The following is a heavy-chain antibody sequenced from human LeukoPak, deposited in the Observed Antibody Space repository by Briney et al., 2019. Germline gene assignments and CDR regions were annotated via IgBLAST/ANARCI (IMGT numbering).Heavy chain of an antibody. Sequence: PSETLSLTCTVSGGSISSSSYYWGWIRQPPGKGLEWIGSIYYSGSTYYNPSLKSRATISVDTSKNQFSLKLSSVTAADTAVYYCASSAPYCGGDCYGFDPWGQGTLVTVSS. CDR2: IYYSGST. V-gene: IGHV4-39*01. J-gene: IGHJ5*02. D-gene: IGHD2-21*02. CDR3: ASSAPYCGGDCYGFDP. CDR1: GGSISSSSYY.